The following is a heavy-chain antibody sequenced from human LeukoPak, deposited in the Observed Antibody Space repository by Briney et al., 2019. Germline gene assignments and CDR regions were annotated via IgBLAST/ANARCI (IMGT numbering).Heavy chain of an antibody. CDR1: GYTFTGYY. CDR3: ARAHCSSTSCYGWYYYYYMDV. Sequence: GASVKVSCKASGYTFTGYYMHWVRQAPGQGLEWMGWINPNSGGTNYAQKFQGRVTVTRDTSISTAYMELSRLRSDDTAVYYCARAHCSSTSCYGWYYYYYMDVWGKGTTVTVSS. J-gene: IGHJ6*03. CDR2: INPNSGGT. D-gene: IGHD2-2*01. V-gene: IGHV1-2*02.